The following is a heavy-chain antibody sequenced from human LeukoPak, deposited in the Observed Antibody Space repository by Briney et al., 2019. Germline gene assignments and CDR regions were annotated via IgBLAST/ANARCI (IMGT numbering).Heavy chain of an antibody. CDR1: GFTFSDYY. Sequence: GGSLRLSGAGSGFTFSDYYINWVRQAPGKGLEWVGRTRNKANSYTPDYAASVKGRFTISRDESKNSLYLQMNSLKTEDTAVYYCAMEGESSGPDFDYWGQGTLVTVSS. CDR3: AMEGESSGPDFDY. V-gene: IGHV3-72*01. CDR2: TRNKANSYTP. D-gene: IGHD3-22*01. J-gene: IGHJ4*02.